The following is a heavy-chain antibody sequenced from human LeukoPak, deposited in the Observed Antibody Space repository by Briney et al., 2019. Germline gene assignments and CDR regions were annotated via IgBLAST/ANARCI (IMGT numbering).Heavy chain of an antibody. CDR1: GFTFSSYG. CDR2: ISGSGGST. D-gene: IGHD1-26*01. V-gene: IGHV3-23*01. CDR3: ARDTWGSYSRDGYFDF. J-gene: IGHJ4*02. Sequence: GGSLRLSCAASGFTFSSYGMSWVRQAPGKGLEWVSAISGSGGSTYYADSVKGRFTISRDNSKNTLYLQMNSLRAEDTAVYYCARDTWGSYSRDGYFDFWGQGTLVTVSS.